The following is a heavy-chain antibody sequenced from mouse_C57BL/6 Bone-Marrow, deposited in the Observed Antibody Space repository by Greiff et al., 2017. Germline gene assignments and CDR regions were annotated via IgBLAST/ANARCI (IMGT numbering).Heavy chain of an antibody. D-gene: IGHD2-12*01. J-gene: IGHJ3*01. CDR3: ARHLTTWDY. V-gene: IGHV1-59*01. CDR1: GYTFTSYW. Sequence: QVQLQQSGAELVRPGTSVKLSCKASGYTFTSYWMHWVKQRPGQGLEWIGVIDPSDSYTNYNQKFKGKATLTVDTSFSTAYMQLSSLTSEDSAVYYCARHLTTWDYWGQGTLVTVSA. CDR2: IDPSDSYT.